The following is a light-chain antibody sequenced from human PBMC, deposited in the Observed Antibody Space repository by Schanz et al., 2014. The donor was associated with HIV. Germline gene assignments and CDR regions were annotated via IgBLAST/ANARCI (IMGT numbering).Light chain of an antibody. CDR2: ATS. V-gene: IGKV3-20*01. CDR3: QHYGDSRGT. J-gene: IGKJ4*01. Sequence: EIVLTQSPGRLSLSPGERATLSCRASQSVGGSQLAWFQLKRGQPPRLLIYATSFRAVGIPDRFSGSGSEXXFTLTISGLEPEDXAVYYCQHYGDSRGTFGGGTEVDIK. CDR1: QSVGGSQ.